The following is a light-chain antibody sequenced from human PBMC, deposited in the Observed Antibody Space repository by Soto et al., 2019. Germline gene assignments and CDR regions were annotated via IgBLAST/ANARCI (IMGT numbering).Light chain of an antibody. CDR1: QSIRSD. V-gene: IGKV1-17*01. CDR2: AAS. J-gene: IGKJ1*01. Sequence: DIQMTQSPSSLSASVGDRVTTTCRASQSIRSDLVWYQQKPGKAPKRLIYAASSLQSGVPSRFSGSGSGTDFTLTISSLQPEDFATYYCLQHNTYPWTFGQGTKVDIK. CDR3: LQHNTYPWT.